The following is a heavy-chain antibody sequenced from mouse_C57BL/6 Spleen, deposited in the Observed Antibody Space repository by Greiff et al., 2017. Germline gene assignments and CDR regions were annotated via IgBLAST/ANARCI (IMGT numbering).Heavy chain of an antibody. D-gene: IGHD1-1*01. J-gene: IGHJ3*01. CDR3: ARDYYGSRGAWFAY. Sequence: QVHVKQSGAELVKPGASVKISCKASGYAFSSYWMNWVKQRPGKGLEWIGQIYPGDGDTTYNGKFKGKATLTADKSSSTAYMQRSSLSSEDSAVYFCARDYYGSRGAWFAYWGQGTLVTGSA. CDR2: IYPGDGDT. CDR1: GYAFSSYW. V-gene: IGHV1-80*01.